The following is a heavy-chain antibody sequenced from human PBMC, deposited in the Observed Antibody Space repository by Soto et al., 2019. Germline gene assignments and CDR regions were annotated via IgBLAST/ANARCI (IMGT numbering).Heavy chain of an antibody. CDR2: ISWNSDTI. D-gene: IGHD1-1*01. J-gene: IGHJ6*03. CDR3: AKNDGSSYYYYYMDV. Sequence: LRLSCAASGFTFNYYAMHWVRQAPGKGLEWVSGISWNSDTIGYADSVKGRFTISRDNAKNSLYLQMNSLRAEDTALYYCAKNDGSSYYYYYMDVWGKGTTVTVSS. CDR1: GFTFNYYA. V-gene: IGHV3-9*01.